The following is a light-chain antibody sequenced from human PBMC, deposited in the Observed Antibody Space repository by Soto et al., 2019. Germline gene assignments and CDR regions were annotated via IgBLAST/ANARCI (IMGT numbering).Light chain of an antibody. Sequence: PGERATLSCRTSQSVNSIYLAWYQQRPGQAPRLLIYGASSRATGLPDRFSGGGSGTDFTLTISRLEPEDFAVYYCQQYGSSPGTFGQGTKVDIK. CDR2: GAS. CDR3: QQYGSSPGT. CDR1: QSVNSIY. J-gene: IGKJ1*01. V-gene: IGKV3-20*01.